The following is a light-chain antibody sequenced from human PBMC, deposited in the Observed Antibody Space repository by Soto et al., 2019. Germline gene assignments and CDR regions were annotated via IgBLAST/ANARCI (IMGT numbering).Light chain of an antibody. J-gene: IGLJ1*01. CDR1: SSDVGSYNL. V-gene: IGLV2-23*01. CDR3: CSYAGSRTYV. CDR2: EGS. Sequence: QSALTQPASVYGSPGQSITISCTGTSSDVGSYNLVSWYQQHPGIAPKLMLYEGSKRPSGVSNRFSGSKSGNTASLTISGLQAEDEADYYCCSYAGSRTYVFGTGTKLTVL.